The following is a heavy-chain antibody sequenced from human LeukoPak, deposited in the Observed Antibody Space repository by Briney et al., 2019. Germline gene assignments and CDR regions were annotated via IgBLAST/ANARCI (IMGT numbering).Heavy chain of an antibody. J-gene: IGHJ4*02. V-gene: IGHV3-30*03. CDR1: GFTFSSYG. D-gene: IGHD2-8*01. Sequence: GGSLRLSCAASGFTFSSYGMHWVRQAPGKGLEWVAVLSYDGNYKYYADSVKGRFAISRDNSENTLYLQMNSLRAEDTAVYYCARYAEYAVSTPCYWGQGTLVTVSS. CDR2: LSYDGNYK. CDR3: ARYAEYAVSTPCY.